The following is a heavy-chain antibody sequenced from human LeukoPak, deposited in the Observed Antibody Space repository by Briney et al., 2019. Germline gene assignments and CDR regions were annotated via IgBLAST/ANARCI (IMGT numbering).Heavy chain of an antibody. D-gene: IGHD3-10*01. CDR1: GFTFDDYA. CDR2: ISWNSGSI. V-gene: IGHV3-9*01. J-gene: IGHJ4*02. Sequence: PGRSLRLSCAASGFTFDDYAMHWVRQAPGKGLEWVSGISWNSGSIGYADSVKGRFTISKDNAKNSLYLQMNSLRAEDAALYYCAKAPYGSGSYAFDYWAQGTLVTVSS. CDR3: AKAPYGSGSYAFDY.